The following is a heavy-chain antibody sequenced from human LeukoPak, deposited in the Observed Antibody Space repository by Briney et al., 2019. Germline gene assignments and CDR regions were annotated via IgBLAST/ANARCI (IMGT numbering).Heavy chain of an antibody. V-gene: IGHV4-4*07. J-gene: IGHJ5*02. Sequence: SETPSLTCTVSGGSINGYYWSWIRQPAGKGLEWIGRIYNSEVINYNPSLKSRVTMSIDTSKNQFSLKLNSVTAADTAVYYCARDRSSSYTRDWFDPWGQGALVTVSS. CDR3: ARDRSSSYTRDWFDP. D-gene: IGHD6-13*01. CDR1: GGSINGYY. CDR2: IYNSEVI.